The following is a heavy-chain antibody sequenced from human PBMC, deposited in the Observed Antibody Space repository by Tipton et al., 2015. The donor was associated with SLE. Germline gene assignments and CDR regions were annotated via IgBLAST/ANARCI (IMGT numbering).Heavy chain of an antibody. CDR3: ARADGGRPYYFDY. V-gene: IGHV4-34*01. Sequence: TLSLTCAVYGGSFSGYYWSWIRQPPGKGLEWIGEINHSGSTNYNPSLKSRVTISVDTSKNQFSLKLSSVTAADTAVYYCARADGGRPYYFDYWGQGTLVTVSS. D-gene: IGHD3-10*01. CDR2: INHSGST. CDR1: GGSFSGYY. J-gene: IGHJ4*02.